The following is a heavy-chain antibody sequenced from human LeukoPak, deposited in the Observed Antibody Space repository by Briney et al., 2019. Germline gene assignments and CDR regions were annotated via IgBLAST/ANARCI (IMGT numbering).Heavy chain of an antibody. CDR3: ARDDTVTKRFDY. J-gene: IGHJ4*02. CDR2: INPNSGGT. V-gene: IGHV1-2*06. D-gene: IGHD4-17*01. Sequence: ASVKVSCTASGYTFTGYYMHWVRQAPGQGLEWMGRINPNSGGTNYAQKFQGRVTMTRDTSISTAYMELSRLRSDDTAVYYCARDDTVTKRFDYWGQGTLVTVSS. CDR1: GYTFTGYY.